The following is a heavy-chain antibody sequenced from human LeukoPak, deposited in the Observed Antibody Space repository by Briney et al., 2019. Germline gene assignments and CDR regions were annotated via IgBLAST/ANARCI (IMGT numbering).Heavy chain of an antibody. J-gene: IGHJ4*02. CDR1: GYTFTSNY. CDR3: ARDQEGFDY. V-gene: IGHV1-46*01. CDR2: IYPRDGST. Sequence: ASVKVSCKASGYTFTSNYIHWVRQAPGQGLGWMGMIYPRDGSTSYAQKFQGRVTVTRDTSTSTVHMELSGLRSEDTAVYYCARDQEGFDYWGQGTLVTVSS.